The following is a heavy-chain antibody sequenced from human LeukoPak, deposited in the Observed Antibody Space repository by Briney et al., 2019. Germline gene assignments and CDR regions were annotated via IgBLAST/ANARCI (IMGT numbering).Heavy chain of an antibody. CDR1: GFTFSSYW. V-gene: IGHV3-7*03. J-gene: IGHJ4*02. CDR3: AKATGTFDY. CDR2: IKQDGREK. D-gene: IGHD1-1*01. Sequence: GGSLTLSCVTSGFTFSSYWMSWVRQAPGKGLEWVAHIKQDGREKYHVDSVKGRFTISRDNAKNTLYLQMNSLRTEDTAVYYSAKATGTFDYWGQGTLVTVSS.